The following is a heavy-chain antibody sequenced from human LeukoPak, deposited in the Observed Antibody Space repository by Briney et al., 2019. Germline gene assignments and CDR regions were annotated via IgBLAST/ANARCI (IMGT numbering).Heavy chain of an antibody. Sequence: ASVKVSCKASGYTFTSYGISWVRQAPGQGLEWMGWISAYNGNTNYAQKLQGRVTMTTDTSTSTAYMELRSLRSDDTAVYYCARDTYYDFWGGYPTTDYWGQGTLVTVSS. CDR3: ARDTYYDFWGGYPTTDY. CDR1: GYTFTSYG. V-gene: IGHV1-18*01. D-gene: IGHD3-3*01. J-gene: IGHJ4*02. CDR2: ISAYNGNT.